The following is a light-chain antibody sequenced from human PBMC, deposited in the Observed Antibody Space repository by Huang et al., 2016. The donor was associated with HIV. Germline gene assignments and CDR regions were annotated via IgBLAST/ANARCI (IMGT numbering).Light chain of an antibody. Sequence: EIVMTQSPATLSVSPGERATLSCRASKSVSNNLAWYQQKPGQAPRLLIYGASTRATGIPARFSSLQSEDFAVYYCQQYNNWPPRTFGQGTKLEIK. CDR3: QQYNNWPPRT. CDR1: KSVSNN. V-gene: IGKV3-15*01. CDR2: GAS. J-gene: IGKJ2*01.